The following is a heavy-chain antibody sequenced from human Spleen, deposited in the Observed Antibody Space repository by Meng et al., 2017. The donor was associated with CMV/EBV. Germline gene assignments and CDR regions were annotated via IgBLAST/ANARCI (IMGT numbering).Heavy chain of an antibody. CDR1: GGNFKSYS. J-gene: IGHJ4*02. CDR2: IIPIFGTS. V-gene: IGHV1-69*05. CDR3: ARGVEMATMQLDH. Sequence: KASGGNFKSYSITWVRQAPGQGLEWMGGIIPIFGTSSYAQKFQGRLTITTDESRGTAYMELSSLRSEDTAVYYCARGVEMATMQLDHWGQGTLVTVSS. D-gene: IGHD5-24*01.